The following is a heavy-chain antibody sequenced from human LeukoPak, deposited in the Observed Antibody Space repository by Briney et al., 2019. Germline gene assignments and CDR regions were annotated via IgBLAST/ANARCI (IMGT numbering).Heavy chain of an antibody. V-gene: IGHV3-23*01. D-gene: IGHD5-18*01. CDR2: ISGDGGST. CDR3: ANGGYSYGSDY. Sequence: GGSLRLSCAASGFAFSSYAMSWVRQAPGKRLEWVSAISGDGGSTYYADSVKGRFTISRDNSKNTLYLQMNSLRAEDTAVYYCANGGYSYGSDYWGQGTLVTVSS. CDR1: GFAFSSYA. J-gene: IGHJ4*02.